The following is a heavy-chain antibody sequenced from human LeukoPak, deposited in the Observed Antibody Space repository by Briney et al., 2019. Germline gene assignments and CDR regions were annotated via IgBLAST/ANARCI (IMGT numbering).Heavy chain of an antibody. Sequence: ASVKVSCKASGYSFRSYGISWVRQAPGQGLEWMGWISAYDGNTNYPQKLQGRVTMTTDTSTTTAYMELRSLTSDDTAVYYCARVGRTIVATMAYWGQGTQVTVSS. V-gene: IGHV1-18*01. CDR3: ARVGRTIVATMAY. CDR2: ISAYDGNT. CDR1: GYSFRSYG. J-gene: IGHJ1*01. D-gene: IGHD5-12*01.